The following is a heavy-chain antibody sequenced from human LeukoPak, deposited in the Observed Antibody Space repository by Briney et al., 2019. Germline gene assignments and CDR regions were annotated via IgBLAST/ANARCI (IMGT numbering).Heavy chain of an antibody. D-gene: IGHD4-23*01. CDR1: GFTFSSNG. Sequence: PGGSLRLSCAASGFTFSSNGMHWVRQAPGKGLERVGVIWYDGSNKYYAASVKGRFTISRDNSKNTLYLQMNSLRAEDTAVYYCATEEKHVGGNPSVDYWGQGTLVTVSS. CDR3: ATEEKHVGGNPSVDY. CDR2: IWYDGSNK. J-gene: IGHJ4*02. V-gene: IGHV3-33*01.